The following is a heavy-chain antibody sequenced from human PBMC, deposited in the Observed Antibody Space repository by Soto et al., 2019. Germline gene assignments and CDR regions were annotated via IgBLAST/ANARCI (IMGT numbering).Heavy chain of an antibody. V-gene: IGHV3-30*03. CDR1: GFSLGSIG. Sequence: ALRVCADKPGFSLGSIGMHRVRQPPGKRPEWVALMSSDGNNQYYGDSVKGRFTISRDTSKNTLYLQMSRLRYEDTAVYYCARGKRFRFAAEAFDIWGQGTMVTVSS. CDR2: MSSDGNNQ. J-gene: IGHJ3*02. D-gene: IGHD3-10*01. CDR3: ARGKRFRFAAEAFDI.